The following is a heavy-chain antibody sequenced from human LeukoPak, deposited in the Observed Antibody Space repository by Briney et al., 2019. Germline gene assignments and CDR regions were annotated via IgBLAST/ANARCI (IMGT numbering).Heavy chain of an antibody. D-gene: IGHD2-2*01. CDR1: GYTFTGYY. V-gene: IGHV1-2*02. CDR2: INPNSGGT. J-gene: IGHJ5*02. Sequence: ASVKVSCKASGYTFTGYYMHWVRQAPGQGLEWMGWINPNSGGTNYAQKFQGRVTTTRDTSISTAYMELSRLRSDDTAVYYCARDSGAVPAARGNWFDPWGQGTLVTVSS. CDR3: ARDSGAVPAARGNWFDP.